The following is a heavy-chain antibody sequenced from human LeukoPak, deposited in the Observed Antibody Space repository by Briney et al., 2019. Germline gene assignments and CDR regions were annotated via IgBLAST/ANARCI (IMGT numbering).Heavy chain of an antibody. CDR1: GYSISSNYN. D-gene: IGHD3-10*01. Sequence: SETLSLTCTVSGYSISSNYNWAWIRQPPGKGLEWIGYIYYSGSTNYNPSLKSRVTISVDTSKNQFSLKLSSVTAADTAVYYCARDALWFGELSYYYYMDVWGKGTTVTISS. V-gene: IGHV4-59*01. CDR2: IYYSGST. J-gene: IGHJ6*03. CDR3: ARDALWFGELSYYYYMDV.